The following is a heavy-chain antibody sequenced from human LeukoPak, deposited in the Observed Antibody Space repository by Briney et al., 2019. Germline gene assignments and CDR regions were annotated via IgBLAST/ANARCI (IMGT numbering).Heavy chain of an antibody. V-gene: IGHV3-30*18. CDR3: AKGTSMRDYYYGMDV. Sequence: GRSLRLSCAASGGTFSSYGMHWVRQAPGKGLEWVAVISYDGSNKYYADSVKGRFTISRDNSKNTLYLQMNSLRAEDTAVYYCAKGTSMRDYYYGMDVWGQGTTVTVSS. CDR2: ISYDGSNK. CDR1: GGTFSSYG. D-gene: IGHD1-1*01. J-gene: IGHJ6*02.